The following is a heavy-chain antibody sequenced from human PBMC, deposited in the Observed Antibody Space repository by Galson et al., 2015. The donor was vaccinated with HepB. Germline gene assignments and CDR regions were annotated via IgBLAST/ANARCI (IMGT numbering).Heavy chain of an antibody. CDR2: ISTNGATI. CDR3: AKDTGVVWYYYYMDV. CDR1: GFTFSAYT. J-gene: IGHJ6*03. D-gene: IGHD2-8*02. Sequence: SLRLSCAASGFTFSAYTMNWVRRAPGKGLESIAYISTNGATIYYADSVKGRFTVSRDNARNSLYLQMNSLRAEDTAVYYCAKDTGVVWYYYYMDVWGKGTTVTVSS. V-gene: IGHV3-48*01.